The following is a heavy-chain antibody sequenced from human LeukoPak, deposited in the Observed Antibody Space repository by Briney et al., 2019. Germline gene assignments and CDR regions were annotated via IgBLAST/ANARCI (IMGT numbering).Heavy chain of an antibody. D-gene: IGHD4-17*01. CDR1: GGTFSSYA. V-gene: IGHV1-69*04. CDR3: ATNPSPTVTTREPYYYGMDV. CDR2: IILILGIA. Sequence: SVKVSCKASGGTFSSYAISWVRQAPGQGLEWMGRIILILGIANYAQKFQGRVTITADKSTSTAYMELSSLRSEDTAVYYCATNPSPTVTTREPYYYGMDVWGQGTTVTVSS. J-gene: IGHJ6*02.